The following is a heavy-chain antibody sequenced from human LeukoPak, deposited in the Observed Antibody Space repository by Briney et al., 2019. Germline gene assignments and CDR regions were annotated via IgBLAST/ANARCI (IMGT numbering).Heavy chain of an antibody. Sequence: GESLKISCKGSGYRFTKYWIGWWSRMPGKGREWLGIIYPGDSDTRYSPSFQGQVTISADKSIGTAYLQWSSLKASDTAMYYCARSYDLASFDYWGQGTLVTVSS. CDR1: GYRFTKYW. J-gene: IGHJ4*02. CDR3: ARSYDLASFDY. D-gene: IGHD3-3*01. V-gene: IGHV5-51*01. CDR2: IYPGDSDT.